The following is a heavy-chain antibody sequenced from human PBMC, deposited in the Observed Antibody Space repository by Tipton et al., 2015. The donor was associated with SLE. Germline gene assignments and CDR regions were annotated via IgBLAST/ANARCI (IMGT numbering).Heavy chain of an antibody. Sequence: GSLRLSCAASGFTFSDYEMNWVRQAPGKGLEWVSFISTSGTTIYYADSVKGRFTISRDNAKNSLYLQMSSLRDEDKAVYYCARTTLSLCFGSWGHGTLLIVSS. V-gene: IGHV3-48*03. CDR1: GFTFSDYE. CDR3: ARTTLSLCFGS. D-gene: IGHD1-14*01. CDR2: ISTSGTTI. J-gene: IGHJ4*01.